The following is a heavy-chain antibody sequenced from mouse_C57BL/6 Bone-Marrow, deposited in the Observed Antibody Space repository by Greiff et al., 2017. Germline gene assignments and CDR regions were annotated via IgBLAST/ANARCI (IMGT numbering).Heavy chain of an antibody. CDR3: ARSRWDLFAY. CDR2: IDPSDSYT. J-gene: IGHJ3*01. CDR1: GYTFTSYW. D-gene: IGHD4-1*01. V-gene: IGHV1-69*01. Sequence: VQLQQPGAELVMPGASVKLSCKASGYTFTSYWMHWVKQRPGQGLEWIGEIDPSDSYTNYNQKFKGKSTLTVDKSSSTAYMQLSSLTSEDSAVYYCARSRWDLFAYWGQGTLVTVSA.